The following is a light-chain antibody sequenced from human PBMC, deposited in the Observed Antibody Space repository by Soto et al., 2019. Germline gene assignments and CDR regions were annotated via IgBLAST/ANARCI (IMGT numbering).Light chain of an antibody. V-gene: IGKV1-9*01. J-gene: IGKJ5*01. CDR2: EAS. Sequence: SQLTQSTSLLSASIRDRVTITRRASHDISTYLAWYQQKPGKAPKLMIYEASTLQSGVPSRFSGSGSGTEFTLTISGLLPEDFATYHCQQLNSLPFTVGQGTRLEI. CDR1: HDISTY. CDR3: QQLNSLPFT.